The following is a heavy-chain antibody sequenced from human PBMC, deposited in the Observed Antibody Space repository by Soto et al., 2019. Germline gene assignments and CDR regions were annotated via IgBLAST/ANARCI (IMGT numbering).Heavy chain of an antibody. Sequence: QVQLQESGPGLVKPSQTLSLTCTVSGGSISSGGYYWTWIRQHPEKGLEWIGYIYYSGSTHYNPYVKSRATFSADTSKNQLSLDLNFVTGADTAVYYCARDVAIWFGELSTSANYYYGLDVWGQGTTVTVSS. D-gene: IGHD3-10*01. J-gene: IGHJ6*02. CDR2: IYYSGST. V-gene: IGHV4-31*03. CDR1: GGSISSGGYY. CDR3: ARDVAIWFGELSTSANYYYGLDV.